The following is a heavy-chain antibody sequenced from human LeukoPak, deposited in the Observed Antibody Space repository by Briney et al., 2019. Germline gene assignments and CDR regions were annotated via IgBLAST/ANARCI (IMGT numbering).Heavy chain of an antibody. CDR1: GYTFTSYD. V-gene: IGHV1-8*01. CDR2: MNPNSGNT. CDR3: ARDSGGHFDY. Sequence: ASVKVSCKASGYTFTSYDINWVRQATGQGLEWMGWMNPNSGNTGYAQKFQGRVTITADKSTSTAYMELSSLRSEDTAVYYCARDSGGHFDYWGQGTLVTVSS. D-gene: IGHD3-10*01. J-gene: IGHJ4*02.